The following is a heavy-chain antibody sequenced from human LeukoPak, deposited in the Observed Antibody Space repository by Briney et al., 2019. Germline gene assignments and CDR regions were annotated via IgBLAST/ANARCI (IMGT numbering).Heavy chain of an antibody. CDR3: ARVMYSSRAVDY. CDR2: ISAYNGNT. CDR1: GYTFTSYG. Sequence: ASVKVSCKACGYTFTSYGVSWVRQAPGQRLEWMGWISAYNGNTNYAQKLQGRVTMTTDTSTSTAYMELRSLRSDDTAVYYCARVMYSSRAVDYWGQGTLVTVSS. J-gene: IGHJ4*02. V-gene: IGHV1-18*01. D-gene: IGHD6-13*01.